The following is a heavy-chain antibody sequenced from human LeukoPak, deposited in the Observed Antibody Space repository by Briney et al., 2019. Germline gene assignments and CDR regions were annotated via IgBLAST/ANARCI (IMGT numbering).Heavy chain of an antibody. CDR2: INPNGGST. D-gene: IGHD5-18*01. CDR1: GYTFSNYY. Sequence: GASVKVSCKASGYTFSNYYIRWVRQAPGQGLDWMGLINPNGGSTTYAQKFQGRVTMTRDTSTSTVYMQLSSLRSEDTAVYFCARAAGDSYGYRYYFDYWGQGTLVTVSS. CDR3: ARAAGDSYGYRYYFDY. V-gene: IGHV1-46*01. J-gene: IGHJ4*02.